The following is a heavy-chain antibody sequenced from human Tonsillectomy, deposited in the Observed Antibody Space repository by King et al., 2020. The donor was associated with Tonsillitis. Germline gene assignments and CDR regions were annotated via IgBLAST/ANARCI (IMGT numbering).Heavy chain of an antibody. CDR3: ARASLQGSGSFY. Sequence: VQLQQWGAGLLKPSETLSLTCAVYGGSFSGYYWSWIRQPPWKGLEWIGEINHSGSTNYNPSLKSRVTISLDTSKNQFSLKLSSVTSAEPAVYYCARASLQGSGSFYWGQGTLVTVSS. D-gene: IGHD3-10*01. J-gene: IGHJ4*02. CDR2: INHSGST. V-gene: IGHV4-34*01. CDR1: GGSFSGYY.